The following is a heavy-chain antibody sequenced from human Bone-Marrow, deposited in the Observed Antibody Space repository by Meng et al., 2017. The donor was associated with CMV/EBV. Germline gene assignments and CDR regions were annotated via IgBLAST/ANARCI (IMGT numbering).Heavy chain of an antibody. J-gene: IGHJ5*02. CDR2: ISSSSSYI. CDR1: GFPFDDFN. Sequence: GESLKISCEASGFPFDDFNINWVRQAPGKGLEWVASISSSSSYIYYADSVKGRFTISRDNAKNSLYLQMNSLRSDDTSVYYCATAPVLMVYRAFDPWGQGTLVTVSS. V-gene: IGHV3-21*04. CDR3: ATAPVLMVYRAFDP. D-gene: IGHD2-8*01.